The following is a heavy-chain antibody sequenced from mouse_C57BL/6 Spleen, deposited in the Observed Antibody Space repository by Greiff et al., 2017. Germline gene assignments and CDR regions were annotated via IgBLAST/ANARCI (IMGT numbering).Heavy chain of an antibody. Sequence: VQLQQSGAELVKPGASVKLSCTASGFNIKDYYMHWVKQRPEQGLEWIGRIDPEDGETKYASNFQGKATITVDTSSNTAYLQLSSLTSEDTAVYYCASGNYVQYYFDYWGQGTTLTVSS. V-gene: IGHV14-2*01. J-gene: IGHJ2*01. D-gene: IGHD2-1*01. CDR2: IDPEDGET. CDR3: ASGNYVQYYFDY. CDR1: GFNIKDYY.